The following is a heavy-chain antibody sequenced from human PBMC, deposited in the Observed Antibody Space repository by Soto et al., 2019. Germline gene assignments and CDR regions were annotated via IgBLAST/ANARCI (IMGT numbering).Heavy chain of an antibody. CDR2: IYYSGST. CDR3: ASHCPVVVDDMVWGPWVFDG. Sequence: QLQLQESGPGLVKASGTLSLTCSVSGGSISSSSYYWGWIRQPPGMRLEWIGTIYYSGSTYYNPSLESRVTISVDRSKNKFSLKLSSVTAADTAVYYCASHCPVVVDDMVWGPWVFDGWGQGTLVTVSS. D-gene: IGHD2-15*01. J-gene: IGHJ4*02. CDR1: GGSISSSSYY. V-gene: IGHV4-39*01.